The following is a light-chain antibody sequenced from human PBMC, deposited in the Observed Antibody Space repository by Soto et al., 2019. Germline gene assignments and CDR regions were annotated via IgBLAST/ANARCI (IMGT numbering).Light chain of an antibody. J-gene: IGLJ1*01. CDR1: SSDVGGYDY. V-gene: IGLV2-14*01. CDR2: DVS. Sequence: QSALTQPASVSGSPGQSITISCTGTSSDVGGYDYVSWYQQHPGKAPKLMIYDVSTRPSGVSTRFSGYKSGNTASLTISALQAEDDAYYYCSAYTSSNTLGYVFGTGTKLTVL. CDR3: SAYTSSNTLGYV.